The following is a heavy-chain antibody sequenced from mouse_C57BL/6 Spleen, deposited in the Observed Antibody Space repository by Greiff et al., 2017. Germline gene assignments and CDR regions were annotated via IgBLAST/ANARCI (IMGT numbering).Heavy chain of an antibody. J-gene: IGHJ3*01. CDR1: GFTFSNYW. CDR3: TDYYGSSPFAY. D-gene: IGHD1-1*01. V-gene: IGHV6-3*01. Sequence: EVKVEESGGGLVQPGGSMKLSCVASGFTFSNYWMNWVRQSPEKGLEWVAQIRLKSDNYATHYAESVKGRFTISRDDSKSSVYLQMNNLRAEDTGIYYCTDYYGSSPFAYWGQGTLVTVSA. CDR2: IRLKSDNYAT.